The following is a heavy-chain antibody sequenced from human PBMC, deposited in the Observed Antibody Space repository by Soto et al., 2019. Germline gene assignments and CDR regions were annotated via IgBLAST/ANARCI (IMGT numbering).Heavy chain of an antibody. J-gene: IGHJ4*02. D-gene: IGHD1-20*01. CDR3: ARSGNCLAANCNLRGPFDY. Sequence: ASVKVSCKASGYTFTSYGISWVRQAPGQGLEWMGWISAYNGNTNYAQKLQGRITMTTDTSTSTAYMELRSLRSDDTAVYYCARSGNCLAANCNLRGPFDYWGQGTLVTVSS. CDR2: ISAYNGNT. CDR1: GYTFTSYG. V-gene: IGHV1-18*01.